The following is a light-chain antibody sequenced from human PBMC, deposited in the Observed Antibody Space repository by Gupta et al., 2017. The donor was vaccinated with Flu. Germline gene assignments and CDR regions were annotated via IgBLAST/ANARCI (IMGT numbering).Light chain of an antibody. CDR1: SSDVGGYNY. CDR2: EVS. V-gene: IGLV2-14*01. CDR3: SSYTSSSTYVV. Sequence: TTSCTGTSSDVGGYNYVSWYQQHPGKAPKLMIYEVSNQPSGVSNRFSGSKSGNTASLTIXGXQAEDEXDYYCSSYTSSSTYVVFGGGTKLTVL. J-gene: IGLJ2*01.